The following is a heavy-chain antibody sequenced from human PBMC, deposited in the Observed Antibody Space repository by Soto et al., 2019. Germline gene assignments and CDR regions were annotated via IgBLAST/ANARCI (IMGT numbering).Heavy chain of an antibody. J-gene: IGHJ6*02. Sequence: GGSLRLSCAASGFTVSSNYMSWVRQAPGKGLEWVSVIYSGGSTYYADSVKGRFTISRDNSKNTLYLQMNSLRAEDTAVYYCGRGPYYYYYGMDVWGQGTTVTVS. CDR1: GFTVSSNY. CDR3: GRGPYYYYYGMDV. D-gene: IGHD5-12*01. CDR2: IYSGGST. V-gene: IGHV3-53*01.